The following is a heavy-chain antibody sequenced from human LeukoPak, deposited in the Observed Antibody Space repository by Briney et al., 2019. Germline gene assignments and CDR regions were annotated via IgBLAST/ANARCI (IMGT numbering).Heavy chain of an antibody. D-gene: IGHD3-9*01. CDR2: INYSGMS. CDR3: AIRLATSRLATATTWFDP. J-gene: IGHJ5*02. CDR1: GESLDGFY. V-gene: IGHV4-34*01. Sequence: SETLSLTCAVYGESLDGFYWNWIRQPPGKGLEWIGEINYSGMSDYNPALKSRVAISADSSKRQFSLDLTSVTAADTAVYYCAIRLATSRLATATTWFDPWGQGTLVSVSS.